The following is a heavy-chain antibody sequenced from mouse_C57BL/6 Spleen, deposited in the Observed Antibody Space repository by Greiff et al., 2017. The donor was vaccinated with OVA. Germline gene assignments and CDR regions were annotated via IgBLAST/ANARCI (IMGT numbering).Heavy chain of an antibody. Sequence: EVQLQQSGPELVKPGASVKISCKASGYTFTDYYMNWVKQSHGKSLEWIGDINPNNGGTSYNQKFKGKATLTVDKSSSTAYMELRSLTSDDSAVYYCARDWTDYFAYWGPATTLTVSS. CDR2: INPNNGGT. CDR3: ARDWTDYFAY. V-gene: IGHV1-26*01. CDR1: GYTFTDYY. J-gene: IGHJ2*01.